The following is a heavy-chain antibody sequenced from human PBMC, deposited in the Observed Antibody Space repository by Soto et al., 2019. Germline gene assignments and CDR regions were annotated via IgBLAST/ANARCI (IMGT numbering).Heavy chain of an antibody. J-gene: IGHJ6*02. CDR2: IIPIFGTA. CDR1: GGTFSSYA. V-gene: IGHV1-69*01. CDR3: ASRGTTGTTRYYGMDV. D-gene: IGHD1-1*01. Sequence: QVQLVQSGAEVKKPGSSVKVSCKASGGTFSSYAISWVRQAPRQGLEWMGGIIPIFGTANYAQKFQGRVTITADESTSTAYMELSSLRSEDTAVYYCASRGTTGTTRYYGMDVWGQGTTVTVSS.